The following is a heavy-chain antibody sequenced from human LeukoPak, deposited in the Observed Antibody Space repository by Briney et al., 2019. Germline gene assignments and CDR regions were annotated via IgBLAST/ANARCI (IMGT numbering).Heavy chain of an antibody. CDR2: IYHSGST. J-gene: IGHJ3*02. D-gene: IGHD2-2*01. CDR3: ARYCSSTSCTPGAFDI. CDR1: GYSISSGYY. V-gene: IGHV4-38-2*01. Sequence: PSETLSLTCAVSGYSISSGYYWGWIRPPPGKGLEWIGSIYHSGSTYYNPSLKSRVTISVDTSKNQFSLKLSSVTAADTAVYYCARYCSSTSCTPGAFDIWGQGTMVTVSS.